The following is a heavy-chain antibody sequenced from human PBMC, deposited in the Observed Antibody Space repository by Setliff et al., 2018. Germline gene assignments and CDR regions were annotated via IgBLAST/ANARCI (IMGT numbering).Heavy chain of an antibody. CDR2: ALQGGST. CDR3: ARGLVDERTVYPYAEYFQY. V-gene: IGHV4-34*01. D-gene: IGHD3-9*01. J-gene: IGHJ4*01. CDR1: GESINDSY. Sequence: SETRSLTCGVYGESINDSYWSWIRQPPGRALEWIGEALQGGSTNYNPSLRGRVIISLDTSKRQFALRINSVTAAETGVYYCARGLVDERTVYPYAEYFQYWGDGTLVTVSS.